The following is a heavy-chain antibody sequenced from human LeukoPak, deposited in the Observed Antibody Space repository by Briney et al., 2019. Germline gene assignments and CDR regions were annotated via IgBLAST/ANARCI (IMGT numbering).Heavy chain of an antibody. J-gene: IGHJ5*02. CDR2: IYYSGST. V-gene: IGHV4-31*03. CDR1: GGSISSGGYY. D-gene: IGHD5-24*01. CDR3: TRVIRDGSVLS. Sequence: SETLSLTCTVSGGSISSGGYYWSWIRQHPGKGLEWIGYIYYSGSTYYNPSLKSRVTISVDTSKNQFSLKLSSVTAADTAVYYCTRVIRDGSVLSWGQGTLVTVSS.